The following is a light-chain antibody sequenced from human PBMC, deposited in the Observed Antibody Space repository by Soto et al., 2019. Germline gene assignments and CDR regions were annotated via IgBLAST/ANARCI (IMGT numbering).Light chain of an antibody. CDR3: LLTYNNVRV. CDR2: NTN. J-gene: IGLJ3*02. Sequence: QAVVTQEPSLTVSPGGTVTLTCGSRTGAVTSGHYPYWFQQNLGQAPRTLIYNTNNKPAWTPARFSASLLGGKAALTLSGAQPEDEADYYCLLTYNNVRVFGGGTKLTVL. CDR1: TGAVTSGHY. V-gene: IGLV7-46*01.